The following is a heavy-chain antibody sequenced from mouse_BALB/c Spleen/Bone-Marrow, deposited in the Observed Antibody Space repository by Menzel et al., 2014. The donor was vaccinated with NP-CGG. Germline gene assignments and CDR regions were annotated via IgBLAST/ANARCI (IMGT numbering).Heavy chain of an antibody. Sequence: QVQLQQSDAGLVKPGASVKISCKASGYTFTDHAIHWVKQKPEQGLEWIGYISPGDGVIKYNEKFKGKAILTADKSSSTAYMQLSSLTSEDSAVYFCKRSLGRFAYWGQGTLVTVPA. V-gene: IGHV1S53*02. D-gene: IGHD4-1*01. CDR3: KRSLGRFAY. J-gene: IGHJ3*01. CDR1: GYTFTDHA. CDR2: ISPGDGVI.